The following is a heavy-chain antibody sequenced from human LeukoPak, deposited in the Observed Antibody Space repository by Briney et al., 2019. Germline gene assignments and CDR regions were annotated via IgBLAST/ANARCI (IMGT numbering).Heavy chain of an antibody. V-gene: IGHV3-74*01. CDR1: GFTFSSYW. J-gene: IGHJ4*02. D-gene: IGHD2-15*01. CDR3: ARDYRSGGSCYSDTPLYYFDY. CDR2: INSDGSST. Sequence: GGSLRLSCAASGFTFSSYWMHWVRQAPGKGLVWVSRINSDGSSTSYADSVKGRFTISRDNAKNTLYLQMNSLRAEDTAVYYCARDYRSGGSCYSDTPLYYFDYWGQGTLVTVSS.